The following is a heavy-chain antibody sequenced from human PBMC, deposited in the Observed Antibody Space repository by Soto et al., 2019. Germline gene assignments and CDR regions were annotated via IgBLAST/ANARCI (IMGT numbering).Heavy chain of an antibody. J-gene: IGHJ6*02. V-gene: IGHV4-59*01. CDR2: LYYTGST. Sequence: SETLSLTCNVSGGSISDFYWSWIRQSPGKRLEWIGYLYYTGSTNYNPALKSRVTISLDTSKNQFSLKLRSVTAADTAVYYCARGGGYDFRSSQAPPIDVWGQGTTVTVSS. CDR3: ARGGGYDFRSSQAPPIDV. CDR1: GGSISDFY. D-gene: IGHD3-3*01.